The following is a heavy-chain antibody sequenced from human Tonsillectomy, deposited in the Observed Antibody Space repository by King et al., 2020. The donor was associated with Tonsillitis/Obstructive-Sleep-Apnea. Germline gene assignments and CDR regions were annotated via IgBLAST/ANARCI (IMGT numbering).Heavy chain of an antibody. CDR2: INPSGGST. Sequence: VQLVESGAEVKKPGASVKVSCKASGYTFTSYYMHWVRQAPGQGLEWMGIINPSGGSTSYAQKFQGRVTMTRDTSTSTVYMELSSLRSEDTAVYYCASWADYYGSLSSAPDYWGQGTLVTVSS. D-gene: IGHD3-10*01. J-gene: IGHJ4*02. CDR1: GYTFTSYY. CDR3: ASWADYYGSLSSAPDY. V-gene: IGHV1-46*01.